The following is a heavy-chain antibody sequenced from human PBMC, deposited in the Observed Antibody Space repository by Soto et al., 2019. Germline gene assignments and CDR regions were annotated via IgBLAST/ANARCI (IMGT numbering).Heavy chain of an antibody. CDR3: ARGKNYYDSSGYWY. CDR2: IYYSGST. V-gene: IGHV4-59*01. CDR1: GGSISSYY. D-gene: IGHD3-22*01. Sequence: SETLSLTCTVSGGSISSYYWSWIRQPPGKGVEWIGYIYYSGSTNYNPSLKSRVTISVDTSKNQFSLKLSSVTAADTAVYYCARGKNYYDSSGYWYWGQGTLVTVSS. J-gene: IGHJ4*02.